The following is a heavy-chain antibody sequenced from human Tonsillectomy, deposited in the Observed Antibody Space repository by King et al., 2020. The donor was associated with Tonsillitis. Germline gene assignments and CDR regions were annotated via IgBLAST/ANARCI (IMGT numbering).Heavy chain of an antibody. D-gene: IGHD6-6*01. CDR3: ARLGKEQLVRGPFDY. CDR2: INPNSGST. CDR1: GYAFTGYY. V-gene: IGHV1-2*02. Sequence: VQLVESGAEVKKPGASVKVSCRASGYAFTGYYLHWVRQAPGQGLEWMGWINPNSGSTNYAQKFQGRVTMTRDTSFNTAYMELSSLRSDDTAVYYCARLGKEQLVRGPFDYWGQGTLVTVSS. J-gene: IGHJ4*02.